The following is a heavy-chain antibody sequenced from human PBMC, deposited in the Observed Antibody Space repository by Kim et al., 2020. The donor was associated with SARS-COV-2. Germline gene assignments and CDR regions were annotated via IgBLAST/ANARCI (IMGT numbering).Heavy chain of an antibody. CDR1: GYTFTSYY. Sequence: ASVKVSCKASGYTFTSYYMHWVRQAPGQGLEWMGIINPSGGSTSYAQKFQGRVTMTRDTSTSTVYMELSSLRSEDTAVYYCARDPWFGEYYYYGMDVWGQGTTVTVSS. CDR3: ARDPWFGEYYYYGMDV. V-gene: IGHV1-46*01. D-gene: IGHD3-10*01. CDR2: INPSGGST. J-gene: IGHJ6*02.